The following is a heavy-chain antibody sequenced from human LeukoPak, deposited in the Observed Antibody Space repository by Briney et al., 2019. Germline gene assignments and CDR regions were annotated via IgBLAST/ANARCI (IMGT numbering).Heavy chain of an antibody. CDR2: FNPNTGGT. J-gene: IGHJ4*02. CDR3: ARETSTHFDY. Sequence: VASVKVSCKASGYTFTGYYIHWVRQAPGEGLEWMGWFNPNTGGTKSAQKFQGRVTMTGDTSISTAYMELSRLISDDTAVYYCARETSTHFDYWGQGTLVTVSS. D-gene: IGHD2-2*01. CDR1: GYTFTGYY. V-gene: IGHV1-2*02.